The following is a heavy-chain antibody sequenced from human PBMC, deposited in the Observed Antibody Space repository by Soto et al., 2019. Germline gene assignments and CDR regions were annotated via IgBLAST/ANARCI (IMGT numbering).Heavy chain of an antibody. CDR1: GGSISSYY. Sequence: SETLSLTCTVSGGSISSYYWSWIRQPPGKGLEWIGYIYYSGSTNYNPSLKSRVTISVDTSKNQFSLKLSSVTAADTAVYYCARSIRFLEWRTISGMDVWGQGTTVTVSS. V-gene: IGHV4-59*01. J-gene: IGHJ6*02. D-gene: IGHD3-3*01. CDR2: IYYSGST. CDR3: ARSIRFLEWRTISGMDV.